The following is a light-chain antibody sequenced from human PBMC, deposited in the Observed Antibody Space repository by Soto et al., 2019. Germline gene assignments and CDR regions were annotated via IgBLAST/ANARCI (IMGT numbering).Light chain of an antibody. CDR1: SSDVGSYEY. J-gene: IGLJ1*01. Sequence: QSALTQPPSVSGSPGQSVTISCTGTSSDVGSYEYVSWYQQHPGTVPKPMIYNVNTQPSGVPDRFSGSTSGTSASLAISGLRSEDESDYYCATWDDSLNGYVFGTGTKLTVL. V-gene: IGLV2-11*01. CDR3: ATWDDSLNGYV. CDR2: NVN.